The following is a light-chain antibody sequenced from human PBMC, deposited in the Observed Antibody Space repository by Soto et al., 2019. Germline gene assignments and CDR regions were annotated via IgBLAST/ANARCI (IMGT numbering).Light chain of an antibody. CDR2: DAS. CDR3: QHYNHWPPEGT. J-gene: IGKJ3*01. Sequence: EIVMTQSPATLSVSPGERATLSCRASLGISTSLAWYQQKPGQAPRLLIYDASTRATGIPDRFSGSGSGAEFTLTISSLQSEDFAVYYCQHYNHWPPEGTFGPGTRLDI. V-gene: IGKV3-15*01. CDR1: LGISTS.